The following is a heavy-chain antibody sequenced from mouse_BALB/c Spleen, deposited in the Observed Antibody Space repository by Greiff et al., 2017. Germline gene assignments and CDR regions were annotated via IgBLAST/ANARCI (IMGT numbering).Heavy chain of an antibody. CDR3: ASDGHFYAMDY. V-gene: IGHV5-12-1*01. CDR2: ISSGGGST. J-gene: IGHJ4*01. Sequence: EVQGVESGGGLVKPGGSLKLSCAASGFAFSSYDMSWVRQTPEKRLEWVAYISSGGGSTYYPDTVKGRFTISRDNAKNTLYLQMSSLKSEDTAMYYCASDGHFYAMDYWGQGTSVTVSS. D-gene: IGHD1-2*01. CDR1: GFAFSSYD.